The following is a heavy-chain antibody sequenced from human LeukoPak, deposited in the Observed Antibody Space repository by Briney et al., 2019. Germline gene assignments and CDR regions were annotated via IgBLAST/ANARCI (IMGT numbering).Heavy chain of an antibody. Sequence: KSGGSLRLSCAASGFTFSSYSMNWVCQAPGKGLEWVSSISTSSSYIYYADSVKGRFTISRDNAKNSLYLQMNTLRAEDTAVYYCARDSGYDLPPDYWGQGTLVTVSS. CDR1: GFTFSSYS. V-gene: IGHV3-21*01. J-gene: IGHJ4*02. CDR2: ISTSSSYI. CDR3: ARDSGYDLPPDY. D-gene: IGHD5-12*01.